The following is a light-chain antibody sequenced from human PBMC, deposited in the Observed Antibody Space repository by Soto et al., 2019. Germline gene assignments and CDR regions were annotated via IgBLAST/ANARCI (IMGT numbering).Light chain of an antibody. CDR1: SSDVGGYNY. V-gene: IGLV2-14*01. J-gene: IGLJ2*01. Sequence: QSALTQPASVSGSPGQSITISCTGTSSDVGGYNYVSWYQQHPGKAPKLMIYEVSNRPSGVSNRFSGSKSGNTPSLTISGLQAEDEADYYCSSYTSSSGVFGGGTKLTVL. CDR2: EVS. CDR3: SSYTSSSGV.